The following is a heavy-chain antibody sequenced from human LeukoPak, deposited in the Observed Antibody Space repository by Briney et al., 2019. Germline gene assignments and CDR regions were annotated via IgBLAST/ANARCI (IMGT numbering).Heavy chain of an antibody. V-gene: IGHV3-15*01. CDR1: GFTFSNAW. Sequence: GGSLRLSCAASGFTFSNAWMSWVRQAPGKGLEWVGRIKSKTDGGTTDYAAPVKGRFTISRDDSKNTLYLQMNSLKTEDTAIYYCARDRAALARIGGMDVWGQGTTVTASS. D-gene: IGHD5-12*01. CDR3: ARDRAALARIGGMDV. CDR2: IKSKTDGGTT. J-gene: IGHJ6*02.